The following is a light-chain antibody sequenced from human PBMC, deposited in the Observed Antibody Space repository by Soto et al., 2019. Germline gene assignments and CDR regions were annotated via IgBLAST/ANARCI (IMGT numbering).Light chain of an antibody. Sequence: QSVLTQPPSASGSPGQSVTISCTGTSSDVGGYNYVSWYQHHPGKAPKVMIYEVSKRPSGVSDRFSGSKSGNTASLTVSGLQADDEADDYCSSHAGSNTFVVFGGGTKVTVL. CDR3: SSHAGSNTFVV. CDR2: EVS. J-gene: IGLJ2*01. CDR1: SSDVGGYNY. V-gene: IGLV2-8*01.